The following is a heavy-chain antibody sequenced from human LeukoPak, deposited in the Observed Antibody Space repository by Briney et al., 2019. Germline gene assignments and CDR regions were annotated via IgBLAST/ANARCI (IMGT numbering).Heavy chain of an antibody. CDR3: ARHVWVVKGSSWYLGWFDP. CDR2: IYYSGST. J-gene: IGHJ5*02. D-gene: IGHD6-13*01. V-gene: IGHV4-39*01. Sequence: SETLSLTCTVSGGSISSSSYYWGWIRQPPGEGLEWIGSIYYSGSTYYNPSLKSRVTISVDTSKNQFSLKLSSVTAADTAVYYCARHVWVVKGSSWYLGWFDPWGQGTLVTVSS. CDR1: GGSISSSSYY.